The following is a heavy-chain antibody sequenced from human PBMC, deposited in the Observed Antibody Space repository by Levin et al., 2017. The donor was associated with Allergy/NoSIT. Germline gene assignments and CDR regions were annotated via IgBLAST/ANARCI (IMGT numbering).Heavy chain of an antibody. D-gene: IGHD6-19*01. J-gene: IGHJ6*02. Sequence: ASVKVSCKASGYTFTGYYMHWVRQAPGQGLEWMGWINPNSGGTNYAQKFQGRVTMTRDTSISTAYMELSRLRSDDTAVYYCARDLSSSGWFKYYYYYGMDVWGQGTTVTVSS. CDR1: GYTFTGYY. CDR2: INPNSGGT. V-gene: IGHV1-2*02. CDR3: ARDLSSSGWFKYYYYYGMDV.